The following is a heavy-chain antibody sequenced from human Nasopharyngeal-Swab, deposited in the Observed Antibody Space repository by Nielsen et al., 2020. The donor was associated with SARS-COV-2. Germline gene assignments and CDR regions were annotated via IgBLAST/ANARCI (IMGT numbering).Heavy chain of an antibody. J-gene: IGHJ4*02. D-gene: IGHD6-19*01. CDR1: GFTFGDYA. CDR2: ISWNSGSI. V-gene: IGHV3-9*01. Sequence: SLNISCTASGFTFGDYAMSWLRQPPGKGLEWVSGISWNSGSIGYADSVKGRFTISRDNAKNSLYLQMNSLRAEDTALYYCARANSGWYYFDYWGQGTLVTVSS. CDR3: ARANSGWYYFDY.